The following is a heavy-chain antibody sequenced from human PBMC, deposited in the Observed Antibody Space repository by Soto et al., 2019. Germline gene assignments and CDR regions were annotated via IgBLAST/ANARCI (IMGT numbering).Heavy chain of an antibody. CDR2: IYYSGST. J-gene: IGHJ4*02. CDR1: GGSISSSSYY. Sequence: QLQLQESGPGLVKPSETLSLTCTVSGGSISSSSYYWGWIRQPPGKGLEWIGSIYYSGSTYYNPXXKRRVTISVDXXKXQXXLKLSSVTAADTAVYYCARHPSYYYDSSGYYDFDYWGQGTLVTVSS. V-gene: IGHV4-39*01. D-gene: IGHD3-22*01. CDR3: ARHPSYYYDSSGYYDFDY.